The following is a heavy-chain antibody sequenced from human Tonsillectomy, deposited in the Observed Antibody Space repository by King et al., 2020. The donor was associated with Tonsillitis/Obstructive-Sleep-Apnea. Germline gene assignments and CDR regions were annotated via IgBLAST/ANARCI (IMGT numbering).Heavy chain of an antibody. V-gene: IGHV1-2*04. CDR1: GYTFTGYY. CDR2: INPNSGGT. CDR3: ARGSRHYYDSSGFQNYYYYMDV. Sequence: VQLVQSGAEVKKPGASGKVSCKASGYTFTGYYMHWVRQAPGQGLEWMGWINPNSGGTNYAQKFQGWVTMTRDTSISTAYMERSRLRFDDTAVYYWARGSRHYYDSSGFQNYYYYMDVWGKGTTVTVSS. D-gene: IGHD3-22*01. J-gene: IGHJ6*03.